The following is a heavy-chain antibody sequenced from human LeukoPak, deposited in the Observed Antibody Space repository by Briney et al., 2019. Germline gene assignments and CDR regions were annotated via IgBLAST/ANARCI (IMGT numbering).Heavy chain of an antibody. V-gene: IGHV1-69*01. CDR3: ARDSIPSGEGIDYYDSSGYYHPFDY. D-gene: IGHD3-22*01. CDR2: IIPIFGTA. CDR1: GGTFSSYA. J-gene: IGHJ4*02. Sequence: GASVKVSCEASGGTFSSYAISWVRQAPGQGLEWMGGIIPIFGTANYAQKFQGRVTITADESTSTAYMELSSLRSEDTAVYYCARDSIPSGEGIDYYDSSGYYHPFDYWGQGTLVTVSS.